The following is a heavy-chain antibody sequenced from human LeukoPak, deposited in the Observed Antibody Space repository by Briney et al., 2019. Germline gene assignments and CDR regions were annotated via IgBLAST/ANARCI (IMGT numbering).Heavy chain of an antibody. J-gene: IGHJ4*02. CDR1: GFTFISNW. D-gene: IGHD3-22*01. V-gene: IGHV3-7*01. CDR2: IKQDGSEK. CDR3: ARAGHYYDSSGPVGY. Sequence: GGSLRPSCAASGFTFISNWMSWVPQPPGKGLRWVPNIKQDGSEKYYVDSVKGRFTISRDNAKNSLYLQMNSLRAEDTAVYYCARAGHYYDSSGPVGYWGQGTLVTVSS.